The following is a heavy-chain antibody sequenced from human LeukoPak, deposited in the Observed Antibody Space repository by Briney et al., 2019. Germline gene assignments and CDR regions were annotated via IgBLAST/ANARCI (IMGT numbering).Heavy chain of an antibody. CDR3: ATDRRRDDWVRVADD. V-gene: IGHV4-34*01. D-gene: IGHD3-9*01. CDR2: INHSGST. J-gene: IGHJ4*02. CDR1: GGSFSGYY. Sequence: PSETLSLTCAVYGGSFSGYYWSWIRQPPGKGLEWIGEINHSGSTNYNPSLESRVTVSVDSSKNRFSLELTSVTAADTAVHYCATDRRRDDWVRVADDWGQGILVTVSS.